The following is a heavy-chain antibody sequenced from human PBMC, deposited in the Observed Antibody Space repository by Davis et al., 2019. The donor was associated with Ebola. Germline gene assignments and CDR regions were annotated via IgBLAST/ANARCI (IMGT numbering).Heavy chain of an antibody. D-gene: IGHD3-16*02. V-gene: IGHV3-48*03. CDR3: ARGDRDDYVWGSYRRYFDC. J-gene: IGHJ4*02. CDR2: ISSSGSTI. Sequence: PGGSLRLSCTASGFTFSSYEMNWVRQAPGKGLEWISYISSSGSTIYYADSVKGRFTISRDNAKNSLYLQMNSLRAEDTAVYYCARGDRDDYVWGSYRRYFDCWGQGTLVTVSS. CDR1: GFTFSSYE.